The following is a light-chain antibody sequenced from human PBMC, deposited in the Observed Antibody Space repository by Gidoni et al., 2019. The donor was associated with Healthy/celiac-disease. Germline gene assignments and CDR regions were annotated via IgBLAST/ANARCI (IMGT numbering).Light chain of an antibody. J-gene: IGKJ2*02. CDR1: QSVSSY. CDR2: DAS. V-gene: IGKV3-11*01. Sequence: EIVLTQSPATLSLSPGERATLSCRASQSVSSYLAWYQQNPGQAPRLLIYDASNRATGIPARFSGSGSGTDFTLTISSLEPEDFAVYYCQQRSNVGTFGQGTKLEIK. CDR3: QQRSNVGT.